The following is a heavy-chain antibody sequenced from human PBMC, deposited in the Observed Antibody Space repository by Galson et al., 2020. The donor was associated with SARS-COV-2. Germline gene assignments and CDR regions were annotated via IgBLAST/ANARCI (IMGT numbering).Heavy chain of an antibody. Sequence: GGSLRLSCAASGFTFSRHAMSWVRQAPGKGLEWVSAISGSGGSTYYADSVKGRFTISRDNSKNTLYLQMNSLRAEDTAVYYCAKGERITMIVVVTVFDYWGQGTLVTVSS. CDR3: AKGERITMIVVVTVFDY. V-gene: IGHV3-23*01. CDR2: ISGSGGST. J-gene: IGHJ4*02. CDR1: GFTFSRHA. D-gene: IGHD3-22*01.